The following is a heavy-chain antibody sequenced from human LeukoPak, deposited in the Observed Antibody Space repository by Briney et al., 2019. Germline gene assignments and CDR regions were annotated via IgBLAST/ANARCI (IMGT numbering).Heavy chain of an antibody. J-gene: IGHJ3*02. CDR2: IYYSGST. V-gene: IGHV4-39*07. CDR1: GGSISSSSYY. D-gene: IGHD3-9*01. CDR3: ARDGAPYFDWLLPSPHAFDI. Sequence: PSETLSLTCTVSGGSISSSSYYWGWIRQPPGKGLEWIGSIYYSGSTYYNPSLKSRVTISVDTSKNQFSLKLSSVTAADTAVYYCARDGAPYFDWLLPSPHAFDIWGQGTMVTVSS.